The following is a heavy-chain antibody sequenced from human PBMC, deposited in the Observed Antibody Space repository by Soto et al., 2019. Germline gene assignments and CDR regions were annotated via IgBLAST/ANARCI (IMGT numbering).Heavy chain of an antibody. CDR1: GYTFTNYL. CDR2: IYPGDSDT. CDR3: ARRGQTTLYYSYGMDV. J-gene: IGHJ6*02. Sequence: GESLKSSFKGSGYTFTNYLICWVRQMPVKGLEWMGLIYPGDSDTRYSRSFQGQVTISDDKSISTAYLQWSSLKASDTAMYYCARRGQTTLYYSYGMDVYGQVTTVTACS. V-gene: IGHV5-51*01.